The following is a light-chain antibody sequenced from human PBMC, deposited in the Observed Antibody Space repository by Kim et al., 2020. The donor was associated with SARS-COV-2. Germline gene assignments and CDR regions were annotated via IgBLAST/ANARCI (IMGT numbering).Light chain of an antibody. Sequence: ELTQPPSASGTPGQRVTISCSGSSSNIGSNTVNWYQQLPGTAPKLLIYSNNQRPSGVPDRFSGSKSGTSASLSISGLQSEDEADYYCAAWDDSLNGYVFGTGTKVTVL. CDR3: AAWDDSLNGYV. CDR1: SSNIGSNT. CDR2: SNN. J-gene: IGLJ1*01. V-gene: IGLV1-44*01.